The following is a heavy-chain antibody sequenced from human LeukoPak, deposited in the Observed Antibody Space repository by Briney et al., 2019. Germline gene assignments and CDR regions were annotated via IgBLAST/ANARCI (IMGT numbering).Heavy chain of an antibody. Sequence: ASVKVSCKASGYTFTSYDINWVRQATGQGLEWMGWINANTGNPTYAQGFTGRFVFSLDTSVSTAYLQISSLKAEDTAVYYCASSYYDILTGYSAFDIWGQGTMVTVSS. J-gene: IGHJ3*02. CDR2: INANTGNP. D-gene: IGHD3-9*01. CDR3: ASSYYDILTGYSAFDI. CDR1: GYTFTSYD. V-gene: IGHV7-4-1*02.